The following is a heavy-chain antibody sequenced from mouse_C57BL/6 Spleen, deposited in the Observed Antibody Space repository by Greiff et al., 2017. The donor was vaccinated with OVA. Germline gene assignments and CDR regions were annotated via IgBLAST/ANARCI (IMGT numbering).Heavy chain of an antibody. CDR1: GYTFTSYW. D-gene: IGHD1-1*01. CDR3: ARGGSYYGSSYPYFDY. CDR2: IHPNSGST. Sequence: QVQLKQPGAELVKPGASVKLSCKASGYTFTSYWMHWVKQRPGQGLEWIGMIHPNSGSTNYNEKFKSKATLTVDKSSSTAYMQLSSLTSEDSAVYYCARGGSYYGSSYPYFDYWGQGTTLTVSS. J-gene: IGHJ2*01. V-gene: IGHV1-64*01.